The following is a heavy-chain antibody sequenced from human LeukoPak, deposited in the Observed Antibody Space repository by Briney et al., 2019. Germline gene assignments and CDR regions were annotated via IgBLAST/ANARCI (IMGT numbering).Heavy chain of an antibody. CDR1: GFTFSSYA. CDR3: AKDRAATTQYYFDY. V-gene: IGHV3-23*01. CDR2: ISGSGGST. Sequence: GGSLRLSCAASGFTFSSYAMSWVRQAPGKGLEWVSAISGSGGSTYYADSVKGRFTISRDNSKNTLYLQMNSQRAGDTAVYYCAKDRAATTQYYFDYWGQGTLVTVSS. J-gene: IGHJ4*02. D-gene: IGHD1-26*01.